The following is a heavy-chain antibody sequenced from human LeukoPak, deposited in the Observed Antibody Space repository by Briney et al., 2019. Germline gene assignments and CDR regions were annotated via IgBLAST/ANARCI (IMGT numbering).Heavy chain of an antibody. CDR1: GFKFNTYG. D-gene: IGHD3-22*01. Sequence: GGSLRLSCAASGFKFNTYGMHWVRQAPGKGLEWVAFVSLDGGTKYYADSVKGRFTISRDNSKNTLYLQMNSLRAEDTAVYYCARDYDSSGYYYLVGDYWGQGTLVTVSS. J-gene: IGHJ4*02. V-gene: IGHV3-30*19. CDR3: ARDYDSSGYYYLVGDY. CDR2: VSLDGGTK.